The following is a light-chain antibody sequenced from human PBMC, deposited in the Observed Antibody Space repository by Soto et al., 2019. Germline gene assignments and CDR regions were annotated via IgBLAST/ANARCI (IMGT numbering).Light chain of an antibody. V-gene: IGLV8-61*01. J-gene: IGLJ7*01. CDR3: VLSVVSGVAV. CDR1: SGSVSTNYY. Sequence: QTVVTQEPSFSVSPGGTVTLTCGLSSGSVSTNYYPSWYQQTPGQAPRTLIFNTNTRSSGVPDRFSGSILGNKAALTITGAQADDESDYYCVLSVVSGVAVFGGGTQLTVL. CDR2: NTN.